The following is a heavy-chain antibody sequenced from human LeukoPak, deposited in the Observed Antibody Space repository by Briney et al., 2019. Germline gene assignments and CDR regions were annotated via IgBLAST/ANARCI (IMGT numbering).Heavy chain of an antibody. D-gene: IGHD3-10*01. CDR3: ARVRGSGSRHDISDI. Sequence: SETLSLTCTVSGGCITSSSYTWGWIRQSPGKGLEWIGTIHHSGNTYYNPSLKSRVTVSVDTSKSQLSVKLSSVTAADTAVYYCARVRGSGSRHDISDIWGQGTMVTVSS. CDR1: GGCITSSSYT. CDR2: IHHSGNT. J-gene: IGHJ3*02. V-gene: IGHV4-39*01.